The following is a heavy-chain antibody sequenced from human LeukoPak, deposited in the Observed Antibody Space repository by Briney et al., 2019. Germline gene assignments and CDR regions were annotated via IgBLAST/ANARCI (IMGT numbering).Heavy chain of an antibody. D-gene: IGHD3-16*02. V-gene: IGHV4-38-2*02. CDR2: IYHSGST. CDR1: GYSISSGYY. CDR3: ARVRLRLGELSLNWFDP. J-gene: IGHJ5*02. Sequence: SENLSLTCTVSGYSISSGYYWGWIRQPPGKGLEWIGSIYHSGSTYYNPSLKSRVTISVDTSKNQFSLKLSSVTAADTAVYYCARVRLRLGELSLNWFDPWGQGTLVTVSS.